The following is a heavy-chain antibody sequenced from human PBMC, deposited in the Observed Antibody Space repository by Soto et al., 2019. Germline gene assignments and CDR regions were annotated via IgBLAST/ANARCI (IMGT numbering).Heavy chain of an antibody. Sequence: XETLSLTCAVSGYSISSGYYWCWIRQPPGKGLEWIGSIYHSGSTYYNPSLKSRVTISVDTSKNQFSLKLSSVTAADAAVYYCARDNQSSGWYRPGWFDPWGQGTLVTVSS. D-gene: IGHD6-19*01. J-gene: IGHJ5*02. CDR1: GYSISSGYY. CDR2: IYHSGST. V-gene: IGHV4-38-2*02. CDR3: ARDNQSSGWYRPGWFDP.